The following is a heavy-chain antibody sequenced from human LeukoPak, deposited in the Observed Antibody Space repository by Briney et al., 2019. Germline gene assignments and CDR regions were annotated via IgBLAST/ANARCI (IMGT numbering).Heavy chain of an antibody. CDR1: GFTCSNYA. D-gene: IGHD2-8*01. Sequence: PGVSLRLSCAASGFTCSNYAMRWVAQAPGKGLMGFFSINGSGGDTYYADSVKGRFTISRDNSKNTLYLQMNSLRAEDTAVYYCAKDRSCTNNICHGDFDYWGQGTLVTVSS. CDR3: AKDRSCTNNICHGDFDY. J-gene: IGHJ4*02. V-gene: IGHV3-23*01. CDR2: INGSGGDT.